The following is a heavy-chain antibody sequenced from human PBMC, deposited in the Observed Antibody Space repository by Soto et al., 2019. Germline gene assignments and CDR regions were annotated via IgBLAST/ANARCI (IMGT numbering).Heavy chain of an antibody. CDR2: IYVNGNI. V-gene: IGHV4-59*08. CDR1: GGSISSYY. Sequence: QVQLQESGPGLVKPSETLSLTCSVSGGSISSYYWSWIRQPPGKGLEWIGYIYVNGNINYNPSLKSRVTMSVDTSKNHISLRLTSVTAADTAVYYCAKHGRPDGSRENYFDNWGQGTLVTVSS. CDR3: AKHGRPDGSRENYFDN. J-gene: IGHJ4*02. D-gene: IGHD3-10*01.